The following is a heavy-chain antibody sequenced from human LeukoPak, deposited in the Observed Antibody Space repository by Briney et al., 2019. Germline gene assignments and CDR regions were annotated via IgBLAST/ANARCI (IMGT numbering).Heavy chain of an antibody. D-gene: IGHD6-13*01. J-gene: IGHJ2*01. CDR1: GFTFSGSA. V-gene: IGHV3-73*01. Sequence: GGSLRLSCAASGFTFSGSAMHWVRQASGKGLEWVGRIRSKANSYATAYAASVKGRFTISRDDSKNTAYLRMNSLKTEDTAVYYCTGSSWNLWYFDLWGRGTLVTVSS. CDR3: TGSSWNLWYFDL. CDR2: IRSKANSYAT.